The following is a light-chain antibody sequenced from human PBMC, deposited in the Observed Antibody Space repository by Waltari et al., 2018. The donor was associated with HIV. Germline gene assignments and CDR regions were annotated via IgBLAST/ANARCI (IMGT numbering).Light chain of an antibody. V-gene: IGLV2-14*03. CDR1: RSDIGAYNS. CDR3: SSYTDTATLV. CDR2: DVA. J-gene: IGLJ1*01. Sequence: QSALTQTASVSGSPGQSITISCRGTRSDIGAYNSVAWSQQTPGRPPKLVIYDVANRPSGLSSRFSVSKSANTASLTISGLQPDDEADYYCSSYTDTATLVFGTGTKVTVL.